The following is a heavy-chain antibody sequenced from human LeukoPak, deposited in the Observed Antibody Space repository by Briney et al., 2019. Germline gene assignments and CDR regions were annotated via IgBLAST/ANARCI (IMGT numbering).Heavy chain of an antibody. V-gene: IGHV3-23*01. Sequence: GGSLRLSCAASGFTFSSYAMSWVRQAPGKGLDWVSSLSGSGSGTYYADSVKGRFTISRDNSKNTLYLQMSSLGAEDTAVYYCAKPSRGWYPFDYWGQGTLVTVSS. CDR2: LSGSGSGT. CDR1: GFTFSSYA. J-gene: IGHJ4*02. CDR3: AKPSRGWYPFDY. D-gene: IGHD6-19*01.